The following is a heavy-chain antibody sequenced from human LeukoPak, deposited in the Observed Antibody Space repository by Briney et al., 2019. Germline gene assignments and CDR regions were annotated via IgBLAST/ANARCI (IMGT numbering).Heavy chain of an antibody. CDR1: GGTFSSYA. CDR3: ARTQRTAAPFDY. CDR2: IIPIFGTA. Sequence: ASVKVSCKASGGTFSSYAISWVRQAPGQGLEWMGGIIPIFGTANYAQKFQGRVTITADESTSTAYMELSSLRSEDTAVYYCARTQRTAAPFDYWGQGTLVTVSS. V-gene: IGHV1-69*13. D-gene: IGHD2-15*01. J-gene: IGHJ4*02.